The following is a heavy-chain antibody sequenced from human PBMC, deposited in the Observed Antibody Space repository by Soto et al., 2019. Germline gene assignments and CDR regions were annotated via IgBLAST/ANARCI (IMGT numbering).Heavy chain of an antibody. CDR2: ISAYNDHT. V-gene: IGHV1-18*01. CDR1: GYTLTTYG. CDR3: ARGTYFDY. D-gene: IGHD1-1*01. Sequence: QVQLVQSGAEVKKPGAPVKVSCKAAGYTLTTYGVSWVRQAPGQGLEWVGWISAYNDHTNYAQKFQGRVTMTTDTSTSTDYMELRSLRSDDTAVYYCARGTYFDYWGQGTLVTVSS. J-gene: IGHJ4*02.